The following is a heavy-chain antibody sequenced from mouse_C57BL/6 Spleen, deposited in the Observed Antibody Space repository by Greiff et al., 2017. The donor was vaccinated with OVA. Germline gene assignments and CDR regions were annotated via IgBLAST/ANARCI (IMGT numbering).Heavy chain of an antibody. CDR2: INPGSGST. V-gene: IGHV1-55*01. CDR3: AGDYYYSSSYHYAMDY. CDR1: GYTFTSYW. D-gene: IGHD1-1*01. J-gene: IGHJ4*01. Sequence: QVQLKQPGAELVKPGASVKMSCKASGYTFTSYWITWVKQRHGQGLEWIGDINPGSGSTNYNEKFKSKATLTVDKSSSTAYMQLSSLTSEDSAVYYCAGDYYYSSSYHYAMDYWGQGTSVTVSS.